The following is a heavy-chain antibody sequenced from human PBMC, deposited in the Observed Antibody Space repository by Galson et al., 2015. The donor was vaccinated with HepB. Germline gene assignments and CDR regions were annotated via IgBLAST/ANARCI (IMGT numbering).Heavy chain of an antibody. CDR2: IYPGDSDT. D-gene: IGHD3-22*01. CDR3: ARLEHYSESDGYYLWD. Sequence: QSGAEVKKPGESLKISCKGSGYTFTSYWIGWVRQMPGKGLEWMGIIYPGDSDTRYSPSFQGQVAISADKSSNIAYLQWSSLKASDTAMYYCARLEHYSESDGYYLWDWGQGTQVTVSS. V-gene: IGHV5-51*03. CDR1: GYTFTSYW. J-gene: IGHJ4*02.